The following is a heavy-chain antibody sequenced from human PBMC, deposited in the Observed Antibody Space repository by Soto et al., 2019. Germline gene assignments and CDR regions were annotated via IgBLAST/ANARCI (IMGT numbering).Heavy chain of an antibody. Sequence: KASETLSLTCTVSGGSISSNNYYWGWIRQPPGKGLEWIGSIYYSGSTYYNPSLKSRVTISVDTSKNQFSLKLSSVTAADTAVYYCARQVGDYYYDMDVWGQGTTVTVSS. D-gene: IGHD2-15*01. CDR2: IYYSGST. V-gene: IGHV4-39*01. CDR1: GGSISSNNYY. CDR3: ARQVGDYYYDMDV. J-gene: IGHJ6*02.